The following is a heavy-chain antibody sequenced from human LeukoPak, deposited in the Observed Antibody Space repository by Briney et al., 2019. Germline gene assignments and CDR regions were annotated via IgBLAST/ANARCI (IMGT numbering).Heavy chain of an antibody. CDR3: ARRSYSASFDP. CDR1: GDSIDDDDYY. CDR2: VSYGGST. V-gene: IGHV4-39*01. Sequence: SETLSLTCTVSGDSIDDDDYYWGWIRQPPGKGLEHIGSVSYGGSTYYSPSLKSRVNIYIDISKNQFSLKLRSVTAADTAVYYCARRSYSASFDPWGQGSLVTVSS. D-gene: IGHD2-21*01. J-gene: IGHJ5*02.